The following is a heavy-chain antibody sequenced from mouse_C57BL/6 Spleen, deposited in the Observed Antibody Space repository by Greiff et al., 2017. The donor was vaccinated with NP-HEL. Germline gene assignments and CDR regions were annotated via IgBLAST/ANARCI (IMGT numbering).Heavy chain of an antibody. V-gene: IGHV5-4*01. CDR2: ISDGGSYT. D-gene: IGHD4-1*01. Sequence: EVKVEESGGGLVKPGGSLKLSCAASGFTFSSYAMSWVRQTPEKRLEWVATISDGGSYTYYPDNVKGRFTISRDNAKNNLYLQMSHLKSEDTAMYYCAREGAGTRAWFAYWGQGTLVTVSA. CDR3: AREGAGTRAWFAY. CDR1: GFTFSSYA. J-gene: IGHJ3*01.